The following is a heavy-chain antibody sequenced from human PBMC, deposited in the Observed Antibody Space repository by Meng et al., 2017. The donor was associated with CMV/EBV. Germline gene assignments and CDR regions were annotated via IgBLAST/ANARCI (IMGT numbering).Heavy chain of an antibody. D-gene: IGHD4-17*01. Sequence: ASVKVSCTASGYTFISYYMHWVRQAPGQGLEWMGIIKPSGGSTSYAQKFQGRVTMTRDKSTSTVYMELSSLRSEDTAVYYCAVEGDRCFDYWGQGTLVTVSS. CDR1: GYTFISYY. CDR2: IKPSGGST. J-gene: IGHJ4*02. V-gene: IGHV1-46*01. CDR3: AVEGDRCFDY.